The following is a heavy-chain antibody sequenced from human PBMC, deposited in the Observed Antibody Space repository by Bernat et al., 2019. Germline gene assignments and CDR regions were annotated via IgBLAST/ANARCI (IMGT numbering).Heavy chain of an antibody. Sequence: EVQLVESGGGLVQPGGSLRLSCAASGFTFSSYSMNWVRQAPGKGLEWVSYISSSSSTIFYADSVKGRFTISRDNAKNSLCLQMISLRAEDTAVYYCARDRSSDYDPHFDYWGQGTLVTVSS. CDR3: ARDRSSDYDPHFDY. CDR1: GFTFSSYS. CDR2: ISSSSSTI. D-gene: IGHD3-22*01. V-gene: IGHV3-48*01. J-gene: IGHJ4*02.